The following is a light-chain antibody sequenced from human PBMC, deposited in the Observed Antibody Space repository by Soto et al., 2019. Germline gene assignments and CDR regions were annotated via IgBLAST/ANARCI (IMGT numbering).Light chain of an antibody. Sequence: VLTQSPATLSLSPGERATLSCRASQSVSSYLAWYQQKPGQAPRLLIYDASNRATGIPARFSGSGSGTDFTLTISSLEPEDFAVYYCQQRSNWPPWVTFGQGTRLEIK. CDR1: QSVSSY. CDR2: DAS. V-gene: IGKV3-11*01. J-gene: IGKJ5*01. CDR3: QQRSNWPPWVT.